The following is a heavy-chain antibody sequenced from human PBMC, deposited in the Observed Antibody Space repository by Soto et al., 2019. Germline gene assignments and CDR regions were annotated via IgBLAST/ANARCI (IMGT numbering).Heavy chain of an antibody. V-gene: IGHV5-51*01. CDR2: IHCDDSDT. D-gene: IGHD4-17*01. CDR1: GYTFSSYW. Sequence: DVQLVQSGAAVKKPGESLRISCKGSGYTFSSYWIGWVRQMPGKGLEWMGIIHCDDSDTEYSPSFEGQVTISADKSVNTAYLQWRSLRASDTATYYYVRYGGKTLDYWGQGTLVTVSS. CDR3: VRYGGKTLDY. J-gene: IGHJ4*02.